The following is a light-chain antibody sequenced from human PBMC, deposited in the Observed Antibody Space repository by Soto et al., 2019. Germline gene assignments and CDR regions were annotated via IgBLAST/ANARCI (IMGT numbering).Light chain of an antibody. CDR3: QQYGGAPHT. Sequence: KLSPATLLLLHAERTVLSNSVSRSLSDNHLAWYQQRPGQAPRLVIYGSSSRAAGIPDRFRGSGTGTDFTLTIRRLEAEDCGVYYCQQYGGAPHTFGVGTRLDIK. J-gene: IGKJ2*01. CDR2: GSS. V-gene: IGKV3-20*01. CDR1: RSLSDNH.